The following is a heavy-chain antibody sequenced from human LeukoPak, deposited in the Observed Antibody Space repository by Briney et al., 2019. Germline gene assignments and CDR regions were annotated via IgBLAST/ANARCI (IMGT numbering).Heavy chain of an antibody. CDR3: AKDSSSYYDSGGYFA. Sequence: PGGSLRLSCAASGFTFDEYAMHWVRQAPGEGLEWVSGISRRSGGSGYAESVRGRFTISRDNAKNSLYLQMNDLRPEDTGLYYCAKDSSSYYDSGGYFAWGQGSRVTVSS. CDR1: GFTFDEYA. J-gene: IGHJ4*02. V-gene: IGHV3-9*01. D-gene: IGHD3-22*01. CDR2: ISRRSGGS.